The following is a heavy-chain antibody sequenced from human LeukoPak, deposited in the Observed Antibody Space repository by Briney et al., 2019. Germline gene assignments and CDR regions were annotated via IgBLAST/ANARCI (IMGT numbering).Heavy chain of an antibody. J-gene: IGHJ5*02. Sequence: SETLSLTCTVSGGSISSGGYYWSWIRQHPGEGLEWIGYIYYSGSTYYNPSLKSRVTISVDTSKNQFSLKLSSVTAADTAVYYCARGDCSSTSCRGRWFDPWGQGTLVTVSS. CDR2: IYYSGST. D-gene: IGHD2-2*01. V-gene: IGHV4-31*03. CDR3: ARGDCSSTSCRGRWFDP. CDR1: GGSISSGGYY.